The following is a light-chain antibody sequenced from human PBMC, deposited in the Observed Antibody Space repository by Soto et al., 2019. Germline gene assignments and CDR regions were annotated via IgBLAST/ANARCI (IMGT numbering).Light chain of an antibody. CDR2: DVS. CDR3: QQYDTLVS. CDR1: QDVKKY. V-gene: IGKV1-33*01. J-gene: IGKJ5*01. Sequence: DIQMTQSPSSLSASVGDIVTITCQASQDVKKYLHWYQQKPGKAPNLLIYDVSILSTGVPSRFSGSGAGTDFTLTISTLQPEDIASYYCQQYDTLVSFGQGTRLEIK.